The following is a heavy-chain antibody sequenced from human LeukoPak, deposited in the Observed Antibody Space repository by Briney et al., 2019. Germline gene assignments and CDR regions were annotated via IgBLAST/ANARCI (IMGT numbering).Heavy chain of an antibody. Sequence: SETLSLTCAVYGGSFSGYYWSWIRQPPGMGLEWIGRIYTSGSTNYNPSLKSRVTMSVDTSKNQFSLKLSSVTAADTAVYYCARGIIVAPLRFDPWGQGTLVTVSS. V-gene: IGHV4-59*10. J-gene: IGHJ5*02. CDR2: IYTSGST. D-gene: IGHD3-22*01. CDR3: ARGIIVAPLRFDP. CDR1: GGSFSGYY.